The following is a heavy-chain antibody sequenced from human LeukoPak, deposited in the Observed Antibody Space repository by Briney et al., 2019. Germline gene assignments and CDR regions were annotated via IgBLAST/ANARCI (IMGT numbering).Heavy chain of an antibody. J-gene: IGHJ3*02. CDR1: GGSISSGGYY. CDR3: ARDRSEDYGDAFDI. V-gene: IGHV4-61*08. Sequence: PSETLSLTCTVSGGSISSGGYYWSWIRQPPGKGLEWIGYIYYSGSTNYNPSLKSRVTISVDTSKNQFSLKLSSVTAADTAVYHCARDRSEDYGDAFDIWGQGTMVTVSS. D-gene: IGHD4/OR15-4a*01. CDR2: IYYSGST.